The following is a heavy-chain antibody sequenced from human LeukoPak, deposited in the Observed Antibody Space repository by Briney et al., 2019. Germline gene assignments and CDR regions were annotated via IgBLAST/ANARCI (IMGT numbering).Heavy chain of an antibody. CDR2: ISGSGNST. J-gene: IGHJ4*02. CDR3: AKGLDFWSGYYVVDY. D-gene: IGHD3-3*01. V-gene: IGHV3-23*01. Sequence: PGGSLRLSCVASGFTFSSYAMSWVRQAPGKGLEWVSAISGSGNSTYYADSVKGRFTISRDNSKNTLYLQMNSLRAEDTAVYYCAKGLDFWSGYYVVDYWGQGTLVTVSS. CDR1: GFTFSSYA.